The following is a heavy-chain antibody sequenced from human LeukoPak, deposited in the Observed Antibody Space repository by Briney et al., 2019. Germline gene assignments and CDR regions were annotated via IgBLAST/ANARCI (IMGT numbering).Heavy chain of an antibody. CDR2: INSDGRST. Sequence: GGSLRLSCVASGFTFSSYWMHWARHGPGKGLVWVSRINSDGRSTIYADSVKGRFTISRDNAKNTLYLQMNSLRAEDTAVYYCAKSYASGRSKFDYWGQGTLVTVSS. V-gene: IGHV3-74*01. J-gene: IGHJ4*02. D-gene: IGHD3-10*01. CDR1: GFTFSSYW. CDR3: AKSYASGRSKFDY.